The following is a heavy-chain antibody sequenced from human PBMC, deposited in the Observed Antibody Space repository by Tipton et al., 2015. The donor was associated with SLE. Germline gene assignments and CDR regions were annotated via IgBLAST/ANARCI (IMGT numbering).Heavy chain of an antibody. D-gene: IGHD3-3*01. Sequence: RSLRLSCAASGFTFSSYAMHWVRQAPGKGLEWVAVISYDGSNKYYADSVKGRFTISRDNSKKTLYLQMNSLRAEDTAVYYCARAASFWSGYHDYWGQGTLVTVSS. CDR3: ARAASFWSGYHDY. J-gene: IGHJ4*02. V-gene: IGHV3-30*04. CDR1: GFTFSSYA. CDR2: ISYDGSNK.